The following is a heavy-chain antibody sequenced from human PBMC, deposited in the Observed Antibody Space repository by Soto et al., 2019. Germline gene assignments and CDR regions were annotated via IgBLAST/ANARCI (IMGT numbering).Heavy chain of an antibody. V-gene: IGHV4-34*01. J-gene: IGHJ4*02. CDR3: ARDKITALFDY. Sequence: SETLSLTCAVYGGSFSGYYWTWIRQPPGTGLEWIGEINHSGSTNYNPSLKSRVTISVDTSKNQFSLKLTSVTAADTAVYYYARDKITALFDYWGQETLRTVSS. D-gene: IGHD3-10*01. CDR1: GGSFSGYY. CDR2: INHSGST.